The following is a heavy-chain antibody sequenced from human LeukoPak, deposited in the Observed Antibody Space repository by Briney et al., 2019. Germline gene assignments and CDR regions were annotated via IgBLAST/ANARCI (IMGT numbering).Heavy chain of an antibody. D-gene: IGHD3-10*01. V-gene: IGHV3-30-3*01. J-gene: IGHJ4*02. Sequence: GRSLRLSCAASGFTFSSYAIHWVRQAPGKGLEWVAVISYHGSNKYYADSVKGRFTISRDNSKNTLSLQMNSLRGEDTAVYYCARDHGSGSSHPLDYWGQGTLVTVSS. CDR1: GFTFSSYA. CDR3: ARDHGSGSSHPLDY. CDR2: ISYHGSNK.